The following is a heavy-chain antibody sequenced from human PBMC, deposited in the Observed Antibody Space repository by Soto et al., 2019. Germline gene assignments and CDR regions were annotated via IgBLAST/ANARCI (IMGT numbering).Heavy chain of an antibody. CDR1: GFTFSSYA. CDR3: ARDRSSSRYGGLWIDYYYGMDV. J-gene: IGHJ6*02. V-gene: IGHV3-30-3*01. Sequence: GGSLRLSCAASGFTFSSYAMHWVRQAPGKGLEWVAVISYDGSNKYYADSVKGRFTISRDNSKNTLYLQMNSLRAEDTAVYYCARDRSSSRYGGLWIDYYYGMDVWGQGTTVTVSS. CDR2: ISYDGSNK. D-gene: IGHD6-13*01.